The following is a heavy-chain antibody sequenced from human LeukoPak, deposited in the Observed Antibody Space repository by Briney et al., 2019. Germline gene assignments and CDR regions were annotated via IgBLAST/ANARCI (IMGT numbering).Heavy chain of an antibody. J-gene: IGHJ6*02. CDR2: IHYSGST. V-gene: IGHV4-59*01. CDR1: GGSISSYY. Sequence: KPSETLSLTCTVSGGSISSYYWSWIRQPPGKGLEWIGYIHYSGSTNYNPSLKSRVTISVDTSKKQFSLKVSSVTAADTAVYYCARGGVRENRVYYGMDVWGQGTTVTVSS. D-gene: IGHD1-14*01. CDR3: ARGGVRENRVYYGMDV.